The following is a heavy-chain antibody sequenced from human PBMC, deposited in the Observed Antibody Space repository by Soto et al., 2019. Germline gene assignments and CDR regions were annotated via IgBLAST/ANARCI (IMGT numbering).Heavy chain of an antibody. V-gene: IGHV4-31*03. CDR1: GGSISSGGYY. D-gene: IGHD3-22*01. CDR3: AREYDSSGYYYRGVLDY. Sequence: SETLSLTCTVSGGSISSGGYYWSWIRQHPGKGLEWIGYIYYSGSTYYNPSLKSRVTISVDTSKNQFSLKLSSVTAADTAVYYCAREYDSSGYYYRGVLDYWGQGTLVTVSS. CDR2: IYYSGST. J-gene: IGHJ4*02.